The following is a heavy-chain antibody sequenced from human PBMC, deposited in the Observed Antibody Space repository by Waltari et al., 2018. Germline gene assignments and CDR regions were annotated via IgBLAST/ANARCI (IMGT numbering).Heavy chain of an antibody. CDR2: SSWNSGTK. CDR1: GFTFGYYA. V-gene: IGHV3-9*01. Sequence: EVQLVECGGGLVQPGRSLRLSCIVSGFTFGYYAIHWVRQAPGKGLEWVSGSSWNSGTKGYADSVKGRFTISRDDARNSLYLHMNSLRPEDAALYYCAKDLMGYCASFNTCYLDFWGQGTLVSVSS. D-gene: IGHD2-8*01. CDR3: AKDLMGYCASFNTCYLDF. J-gene: IGHJ4*02.